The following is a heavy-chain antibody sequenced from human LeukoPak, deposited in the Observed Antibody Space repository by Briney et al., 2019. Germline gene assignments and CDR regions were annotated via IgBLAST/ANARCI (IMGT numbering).Heavy chain of an antibody. J-gene: IGHJ4*02. Sequence: ASVKVSCKASGYTFTGYYMHWVRQAPGQGLEWMGIIDPSGGSTSYAQKFQGRVTMTRDTSTSTVYMELSSLRSEDTAVYYCARDALQGDYGDQYYFDYWGQGTLVTVSS. D-gene: IGHD4-17*01. V-gene: IGHV1-46*01. CDR3: ARDALQGDYGDQYYFDY. CDR2: IDPSGGST. CDR1: GYTFTGYY.